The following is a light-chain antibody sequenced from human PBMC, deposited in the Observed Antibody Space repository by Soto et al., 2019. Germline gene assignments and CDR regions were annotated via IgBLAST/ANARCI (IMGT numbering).Light chain of an antibody. Sequence: QSVLTQPPSASGTPGQRVTISCSGSSSNIGSNYVYWYQQLPGTAPQLLIYTNNQRPSGVPDRFSGSKSGTSASLAISGLRSEDEDDYYCAAWDDSLSAYVVFGGGTKLTVL. V-gene: IGLV1-47*01. J-gene: IGLJ2*01. CDR2: TNN. CDR3: AAWDDSLSAYVV. CDR1: SSNIGSNY.